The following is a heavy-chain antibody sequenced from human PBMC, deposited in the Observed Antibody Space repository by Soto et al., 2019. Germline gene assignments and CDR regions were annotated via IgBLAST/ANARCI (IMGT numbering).Heavy chain of an antibody. Sequence: GASVKVSCKASGYTFTSYGISWVRQAPGQGLEWMGWISAYNGNTNYAQKLQGRVTMTTDTSTSTAYMELRSLRSDDTAVYYCARVKGSGSSPLRWFDPWGPGTLVTVSS. CDR3: ARVKGSGSSPLRWFDP. V-gene: IGHV1-18*01. CDR2: ISAYNGNT. J-gene: IGHJ5*02. D-gene: IGHD3-10*01. CDR1: GYTFTSYG.